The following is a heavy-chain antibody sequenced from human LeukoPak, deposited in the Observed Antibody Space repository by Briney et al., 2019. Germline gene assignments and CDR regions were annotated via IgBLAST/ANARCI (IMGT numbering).Heavy chain of an antibody. J-gene: IGHJ4*02. Sequence: SETLSLTCTVSGDSISRSSYYWGWIRQPPGKGLEWIGSIYYSGSTYYNPSLKSRVTISVDTSKNQFSLKLSSVTAADTAVYYCARHEYSSSFDYWGQGTLVTVSS. CDR1: GDSISRSSYY. CDR2: IYYSGST. D-gene: IGHD6-6*01. V-gene: IGHV4-39*01. CDR3: ARHEYSSSFDY.